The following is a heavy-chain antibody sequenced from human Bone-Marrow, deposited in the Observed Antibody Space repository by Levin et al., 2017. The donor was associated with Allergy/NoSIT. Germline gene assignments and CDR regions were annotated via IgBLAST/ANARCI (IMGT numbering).Heavy chain of an antibody. CDR1: GFMFHTSA. Sequence: GESLKISCTASGFMFHTSAMTWVRQAPGKGLVWVSAISGSGDMRSYADSVKGRFTVSRDNSKNMLFLQMDSLRVDDTAVFYCAKGSSGWFQENDSWGQGTLVTVSS. CDR3: AKGSSGWFQENDS. CDR2: ISGSGDMR. V-gene: IGHV3-23*01. D-gene: IGHD6-19*01. J-gene: IGHJ5*01.